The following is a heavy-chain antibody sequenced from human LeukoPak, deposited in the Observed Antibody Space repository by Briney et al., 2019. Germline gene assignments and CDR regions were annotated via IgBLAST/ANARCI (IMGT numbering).Heavy chain of an antibody. CDR3: AGGMITFGGVIVQDAYYFDY. V-gene: IGHV4-31*03. CDR1: GGSISSGGYY. D-gene: IGHD3-16*02. J-gene: IGHJ4*02. CDR2: IYYSGST. Sequence: SETLSLTCTVSGGSISSGGYYWSWIRQHPGKGLEWIGYIYYSGSTYYNPSLKSRVTISVDTSKNQFSLKLSSVTAADTAVYYCAGGMITFGGVIVQDAYYFDYWGQGTLVTVSS.